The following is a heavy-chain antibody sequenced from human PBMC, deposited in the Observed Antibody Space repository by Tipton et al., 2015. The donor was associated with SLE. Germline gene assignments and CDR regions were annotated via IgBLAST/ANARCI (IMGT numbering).Heavy chain of an antibody. V-gene: IGHV3-30*02. Sequence: SLRLSCAASGFSFSDYGMHWVRQLPGKGLEWVAFIRHDANNKYYAESVKGRFTISRDNSKNTLYLQMSRLRAEDTAVYYCARASMRDRTWGQGTLVTVSS. CDR1: GFSFSDYG. D-gene: IGHD2/OR15-2a*01. J-gene: IGHJ5*02. CDR3: ARASMRDRT. CDR2: IRHDANNK.